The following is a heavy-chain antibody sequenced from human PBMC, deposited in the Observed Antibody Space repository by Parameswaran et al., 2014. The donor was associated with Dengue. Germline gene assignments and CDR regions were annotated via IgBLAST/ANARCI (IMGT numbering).Heavy chain of an antibody. CDR2: IYHSGST. Sequence: WIRQPPGKGLEWIGYIYHSGSTYYNPSLKSRVTISVDRSKNQFSLKLSSVTAADTAVYYCATAGGFWSGYSNPFDYWGQGTLVTVSS. V-gene: IGHV4-30-2*01. CDR3: ATAGGFWSGYSNPFDY. D-gene: IGHD3-3*01. J-gene: IGHJ4*02.